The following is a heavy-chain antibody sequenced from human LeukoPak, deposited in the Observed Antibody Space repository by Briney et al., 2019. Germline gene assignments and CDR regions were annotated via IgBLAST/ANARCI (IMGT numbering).Heavy chain of an antibody. J-gene: IGHJ4*02. CDR1: GFTFSSYS. V-gene: IGHV3-23*01. CDR3: AKDLAAYSSSSWFDY. CDR2: ISGSGGST. D-gene: IGHD6-6*01. Sequence: PGGSLRLSCAASGFTFSSYSMNWVRQAPGKGLEWVSAISGSGGSTYYADSVKGRFTISRDNSKNTLYLQMNSLRAEDTAVYYCAKDLAAYSSSSWFDYWGQGTLVTVSS.